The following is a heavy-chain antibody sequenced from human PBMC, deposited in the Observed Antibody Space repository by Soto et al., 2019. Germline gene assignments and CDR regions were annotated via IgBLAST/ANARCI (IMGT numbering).Heavy chain of an antibody. CDR2: IIPIFGTA. D-gene: IGHD4-17*01. CDR3: AREVDDYGGNSNWFDP. CDR1: GGTFSSYA. Sequence: GASVNVSCKASGGTFSSYAISWVRQAPGQGLEWMGGIIPIFGTANYAQKFQGRVTITADESTSTAYMELSSLRSEDTAVYYCAREVDDYGGNSNWFDPWGQGTLVTVSS. J-gene: IGHJ5*02. V-gene: IGHV1-69*13.